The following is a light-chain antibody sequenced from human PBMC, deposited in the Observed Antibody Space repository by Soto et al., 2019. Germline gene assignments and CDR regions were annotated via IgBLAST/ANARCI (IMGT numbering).Light chain of an antibody. CDR3: QQYGTSEII. CDR1: QSVSSSY. CDR2: GAS. V-gene: IGKV3-20*01. Sequence: EIVLAQSPGTLSLSPGERATLSCRASQSVSSSYLCWYQQTPGQAPRLIIYGASSRATGIPDRFSGSGSGTVFTLTTSRLETEDFAVFYCQQYGTSEIIFGQGTRLEIK. J-gene: IGKJ5*01.